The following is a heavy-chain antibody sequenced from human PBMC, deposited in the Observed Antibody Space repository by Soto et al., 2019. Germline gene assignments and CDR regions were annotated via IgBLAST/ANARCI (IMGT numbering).Heavy chain of an antibody. CDR3: VGAPYGDYALYYFDY. CDR2: IIPIFGTA. Sequence: QVQLVQSGAEVKKPGSSVKVSCKASGGTFSSYAISWVRQAPGQGLEWMGGIIPIFGTANYAQKFQGRVTITADESTSTAYMELSSLRSEDMAVYYCVGAPYGDYALYYFDYWGQGTLVTVSS. J-gene: IGHJ4*02. CDR1: GGTFSSYA. D-gene: IGHD4-17*01. V-gene: IGHV1-69*01.